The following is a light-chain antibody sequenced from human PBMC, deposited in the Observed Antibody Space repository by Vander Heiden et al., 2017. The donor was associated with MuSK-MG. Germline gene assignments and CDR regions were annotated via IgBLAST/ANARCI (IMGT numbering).Light chain of an antibody. CDR3: QQRINWLT. J-gene: IGKJ4*01. Sequence: EIVLTQSPATLSLSPGERATLSCRASQSVSNYLAWYQHKPGQAPRLLIYDASKRANGIPDRFSGSGSGTDFTLTISSLEPEDFAVYYWQQRINWLTFGGGTKVESK. V-gene: IGKV3-11*01. CDR2: DAS. CDR1: QSVSNY.